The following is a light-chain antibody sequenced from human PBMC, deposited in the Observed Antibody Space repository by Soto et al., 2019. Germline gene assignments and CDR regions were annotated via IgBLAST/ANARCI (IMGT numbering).Light chain of an antibody. CDR3: QQYHNWPTWT. J-gene: IGKJ1*01. V-gene: IGKV3-15*01. Sequence: VVMTQSPATLSVSPGERVTLSCRASQSVSTNLAWYQQIPGQAPRLLISGASTRATGVPPRFSGSGSGTEFTLTISSLQSVDSAVYYCQQYHNWPTWTFGQGTKVDIK. CDR1: QSVSTN. CDR2: GAS.